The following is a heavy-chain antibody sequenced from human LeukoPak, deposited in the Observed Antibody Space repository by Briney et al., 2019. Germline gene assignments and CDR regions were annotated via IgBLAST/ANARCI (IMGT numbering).Heavy chain of an antibody. CDR1: GFTFSGYW. CDR2: IKQDGSEK. J-gene: IGHJ4*02. D-gene: IGHD3-22*01. Sequence: GGSLRLSCAASGFTFSGYWMSWVRQAPGKGLEWVANIKQDGSEKYYVDSMKGRFSISRDNAKNSLYLQMNSLRAEDTAVYYCARDGSDSSGYFDYWGQGTLVTVSS. V-gene: IGHV3-7*01. CDR3: ARDGSDSSGYFDY.